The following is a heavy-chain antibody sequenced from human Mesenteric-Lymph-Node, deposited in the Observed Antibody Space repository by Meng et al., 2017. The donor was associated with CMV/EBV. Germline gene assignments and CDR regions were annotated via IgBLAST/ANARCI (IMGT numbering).Heavy chain of an antibody. V-gene: IGHV3-33*01. J-gene: IGHJ4*02. CDR1: GFPFSTFG. CDR3: ARDLRYCSGGSCYDWGFDY. D-gene: IGHD2-15*01. Sequence: GESLKISCAASGFPFSTFGMHWVRQAPGKGLEWVSFIYFDDTNKYYADPVRGRFTISRDNSRNTLDLQMNSLTAEDTAVYYCARDLRYCSGGSCYDWGFDYWGQGTLVTVSS. CDR2: IYFDDTNK.